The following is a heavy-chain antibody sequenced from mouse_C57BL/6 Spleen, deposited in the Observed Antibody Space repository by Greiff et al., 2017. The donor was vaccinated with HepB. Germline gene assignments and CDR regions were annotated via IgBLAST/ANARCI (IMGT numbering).Heavy chain of an antibody. D-gene: IGHD2-5*01. CDR3: ARQAPYSNYAYFDY. Sequence: EVQLVESGGGLVKPGGSLKLSCAASGFTFSSYTMSWVRQTPEKRLEWVATISGGGGNTYYPDSVKGRFTISRDNAKNTLYLQMSSLRSEDTALYYCARQAPYSNYAYFDYWGQGTTLTVSS. CDR1: GFTFSSYT. CDR2: ISGGGGNT. J-gene: IGHJ2*01. V-gene: IGHV5-9*01.